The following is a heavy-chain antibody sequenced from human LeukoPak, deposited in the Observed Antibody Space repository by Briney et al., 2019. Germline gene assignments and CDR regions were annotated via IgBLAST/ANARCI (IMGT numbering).Heavy chain of an antibody. CDR2: MNPNSGNT. Sequence: ASVKVSCKASGYTFTSYDINWVRQATGQGLEWMGWMNPNSGNTGYAQKFQGRVTITRDTSISTAYMELSSLRSEDTAVYYCARVLRIADAFDIWGQGTMVTVSS. J-gene: IGHJ3*02. V-gene: IGHV1-8*01. D-gene: IGHD5/OR15-5a*01. CDR1: GYTFTSYD. CDR3: ARVLRIADAFDI.